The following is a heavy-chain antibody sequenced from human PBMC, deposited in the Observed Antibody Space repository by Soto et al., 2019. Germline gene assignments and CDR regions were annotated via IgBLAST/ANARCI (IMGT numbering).Heavy chain of an antibody. CDR2: ISSSSSYI. V-gene: IGHV3-21*01. CDR3: ARDTTQIVVVPAAMEAFDI. D-gene: IGHD2-2*01. CDR1: GFTFSSYS. Sequence: GGSLRLSCAASGFTFSSYSMNWVRQAPGKGLEWVSSISSSSSYIYYADSVKGRFTISRDNAKNSLYLQMNSLRAEDTAVYYCARDTTQIVVVPAAMEAFDIWGQGTMVTVSS. J-gene: IGHJ3*02.